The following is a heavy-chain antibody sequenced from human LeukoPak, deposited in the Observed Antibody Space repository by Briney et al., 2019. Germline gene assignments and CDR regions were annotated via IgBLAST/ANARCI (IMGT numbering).Heavy chain of an antibody. V-gene: IGHV1-18*01. CDR3: ARCPDDFWSGYHYGMDV. D-gene: IGHD3-3*01. CDR2: ISAYNGNT. CDR1: GYTFTSYG. Sequence: GASVKVSCKASGYTFTSYGISWVRQAPGQGLEWMGWISAYNGNTNYAQKLQGRVTMTTDTSTSTAHMELRSLRSDDTAVYYCARCPDDFWSGYHYGMDVWGQGTTVTVSS. J-gene: IGHJ6*02.